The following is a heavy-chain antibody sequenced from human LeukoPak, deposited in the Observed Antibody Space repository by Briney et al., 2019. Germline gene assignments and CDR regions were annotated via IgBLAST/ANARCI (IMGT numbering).Heavy chain of an antibody. Sequence: GGSLRLSCAASGFTFSTYAMTWVRQAPGKGLEWVSGVSTSGDRTYYADSVKGRFTISRDNSKNTLYLQMNSLRAEDTAEYYCARSAVGTSCCTAVDYWGQGTLVTVSS. CDR3: ARSAVGTSCCTAVDY. D-gene: IGHD1-26*01. CDR2: VSTSGDRT. V-gene: IGHV3-23*01. J-gene: IGHJ4*02. CDR1: GFTFSTYA.